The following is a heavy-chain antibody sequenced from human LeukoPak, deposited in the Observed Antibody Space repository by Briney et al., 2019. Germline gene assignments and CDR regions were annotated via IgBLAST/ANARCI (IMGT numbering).Heavy chain of an antibody. Sequence: GGSLRLSCAASGFTFSSYWMHWVRQAPGKGLVWVSRIKTDGSITSYADSVKDRFTISRDNAKNTLYVQMNSLRVEVTAVYYCARVATGSYHFDYWGQGTLVTVSS. CDR2: IKTDGSIT. J-gene: IGHJ4*02. D-gene: IGHD1-26*01. CDR1: GFTFSSYW. V-gene: IGHV3-74*01. CDR3: ARVATGSYHFDY.